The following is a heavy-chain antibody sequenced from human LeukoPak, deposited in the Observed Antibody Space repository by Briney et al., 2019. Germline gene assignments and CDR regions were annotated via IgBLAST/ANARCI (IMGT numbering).Heavy chain of an antibody. CDR1: GYTFTSYD. D-gene: IGHD4-23*01. CDR3: ARGRRDYGGKPLSY. CDR2: MNPNSGNT. J-gene: IGHJ4*02. Sequence: ASVKVSCTASGYTFTSYDINWVRQATGQGLEWMGWMNPNSGNTGYAQKFQGRVTMTRNTSISTAYMELSSLRSEDTAVYYCARGRRDYGGKPLSYWGQGTLATVSP. V-gene: IGHV1-8*01.